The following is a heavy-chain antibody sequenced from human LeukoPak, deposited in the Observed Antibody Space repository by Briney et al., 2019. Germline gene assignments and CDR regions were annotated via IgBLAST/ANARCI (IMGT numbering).Heavy chain of an antibody. CDR2: ISCSGGST. D-gene: IGHD3-3*01. Sequence: GGSLRLSCAASGFTFSSYAMHWVRQAPGKGLEWVSAISCSGGSTYYADSVKGRFTISRDNSKNTLYLQMNSRRAEDTAVYYCATRDFWKNFDDWGQGTLVTVSS. V-gene: IGHV3-23*01. CDR1: GFTFSSYA. CDR3: ATRDFWKNFDD. J-gene: IGHJ4*02.